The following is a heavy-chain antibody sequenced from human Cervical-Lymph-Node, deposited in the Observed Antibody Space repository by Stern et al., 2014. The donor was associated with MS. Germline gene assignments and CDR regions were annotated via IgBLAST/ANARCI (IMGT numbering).Heavy chain of an antibody. Sequence: VQLVESGPGLVKPSQTLSLTCAVSGGSVSSGSRYWSWIRQHPGKGLEWIGYISYSGNTYYSPSLQSRLTISMDTSKNQFSLKLRSVTVDDTAIYYCERVTEFLRFFYPDYWGQGTLVTVSS. V-gene: IGHV4-31*11. CDR2: ISYSGNT. J-gene: IGHJ4*02. CDR1: GGSVSSGSRY. D-gene: IGHD3-3*01. CDR3: ERVTEFLRFFYPDY.